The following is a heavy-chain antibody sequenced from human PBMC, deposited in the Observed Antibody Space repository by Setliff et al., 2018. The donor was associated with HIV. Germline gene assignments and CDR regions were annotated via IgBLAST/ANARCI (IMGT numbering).Heavy chain of an antibody. V-gene: IGHV3-73*01. CDR2: IGSKANSYAT. CDR3: KADSSGYP. Sequence: GGSLRLSCAASGFTFSGSTIHWVRQASGKGLEWVGRIGSKANSYATAYAASVKGRLTTSREDSKNTAYLQMNSLKTEDTAVYYCKADSSGYPWGQGTLVTVSS. CDR1: GFTFSGST. J-gene: IGHJ5*02. D-gene: IGHD3-22*01.